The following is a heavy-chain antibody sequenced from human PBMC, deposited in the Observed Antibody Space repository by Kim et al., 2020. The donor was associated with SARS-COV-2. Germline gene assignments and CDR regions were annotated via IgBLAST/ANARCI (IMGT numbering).Heavy chain of an antibody. CDR3: AKDTSQIAAAGTGY. D-gene: IGHD6-13*01. CDR1: GFTFSSYG. Sequence: GGSLRLSCAASGFTFSSYGMHWVRQAPGKGLEWVAVISYDGSNKYYADSVKGRFTISRDNSKNTLYLQMNSLRAEDTAVYYCAKDTSQIAAAGTGYWGQGTLVTVSS. V-gene: IGHV3-30*18. CDR2: ISYDGSNK. J-gene: IGHJ4*02.